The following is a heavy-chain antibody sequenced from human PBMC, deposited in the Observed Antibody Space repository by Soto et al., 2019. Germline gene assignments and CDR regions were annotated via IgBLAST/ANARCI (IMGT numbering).Heavy chain of an antibody. D-gene: IGHD5-12*01. CDR2: ISAYNGNT. J-gene: IGHJ4*02. CDR1: GYTFTSYG. V-gene: IGHV1-18*01. CDR3: AAGSGYDFYFAY. Sequence: QVPLVQSGAEVKKPGASVKVSCKASGYTFTSYGVTWVRQAPGQGLEWMGWISAYNGNTNYAQHLQGRVTMTTDTSTNTAYMELRSLRSDDTAVYYCAAGSGYDFYFAYWGQGTLVTVSS.